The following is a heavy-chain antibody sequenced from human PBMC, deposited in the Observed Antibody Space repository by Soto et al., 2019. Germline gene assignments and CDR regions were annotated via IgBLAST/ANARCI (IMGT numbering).Heavy chain of an antibody. CDR2: ISSSGSTI. V-gene: IGHV3-11*01. J-gene: IGHJ4*02. CDR3: ARATSRRYGSGSYSDY. CDR1: GFTFSDYY. Sequence: PGGALRVSCSASGFTFSDYYQSLIRPAPGKGLEWVSYISSSGSTIYYADSVKGRFTISRDNAKNSLYLQMNSLRAEDTAVYYCARATSRRYGSGSYSDYWGQGTLVTVS. D-gene: IGHD3-10*01.